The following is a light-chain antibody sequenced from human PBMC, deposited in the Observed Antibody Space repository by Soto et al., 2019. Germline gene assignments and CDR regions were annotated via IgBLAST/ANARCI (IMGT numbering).Light chain of an antibody. V-gene: IGKV3-15*01. J-gene: IGKJ1*01. CDR1: QSVSSY. CDR3: QQYDNWPPIT. CDR2: GPS. Sequence: EIVLTQSRATLSLSPGERATLSCRASQSVSSYLAWYQQKHCQAPRLLIYGPSTRATGIPARFSGSGSGTEFTLTISSLQSEDFAAYYCQQYDNWPPITFGQGTKVDIK.